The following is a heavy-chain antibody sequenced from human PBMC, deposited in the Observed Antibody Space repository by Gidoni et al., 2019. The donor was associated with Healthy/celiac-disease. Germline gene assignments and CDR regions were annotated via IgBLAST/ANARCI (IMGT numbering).Heavy chain of an antibody. Sequence: QLQLQESGSGLVKPSQTLSLTCAVSGGSISSGGYSWSWIRQPPGKGLEWIGYIYHSGSTYYNPSLKSRVTISVDRSKNQFSLKLSSVTAADTAVYYCARVASYYDSSGYRDYYYYMDVWGKGTTVTVSS. V-gene: IGHV4-30-2*01. D-gene: IGHD3-22*01. CDR2: IYHSGST. CDR1: GGSISSGGYS. J-gene: IGHJ6*03. CDR3: ARVASYYDSSGYRDYYYYMDV.